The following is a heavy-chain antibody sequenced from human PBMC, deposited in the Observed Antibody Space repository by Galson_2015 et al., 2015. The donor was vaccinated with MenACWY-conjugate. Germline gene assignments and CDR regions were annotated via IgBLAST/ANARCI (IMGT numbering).Heavy chain of an antibody. J-gene: IGHJ4*02. V-gene: IGHV3-23*01. CDR2: ISSSGSNT. CDR3: ARRTDWGRDHRSDLDF. D-gene: IGHD7-27*01. Sequence: SRRLSCAASGFTFINYAVAWVRQPPGKGLEWGSAISSSGSNTYYADSARGRFAISRDNSKNTVYLHLSSLRAEDAAIYFCARRTDWGRDHRSDLDFWGQGTLVTVSS. CDR1: GFTFINYA.